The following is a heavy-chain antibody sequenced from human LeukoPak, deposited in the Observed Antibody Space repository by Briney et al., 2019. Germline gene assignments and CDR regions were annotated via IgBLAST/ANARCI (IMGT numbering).Heavy chain of an antibody. D-gene: IGHD6-19*01. V-gene: IGHV4-59*01. J-gene: IGHJ3*02. Sequence: SETLSLTCTVSGGSISTFYWTWIRQPPGKGLQYLGSVSHSRSANYNPSLKSRVTMSVETSKNQFSLKLTSVTAADTAVYYCAREGDLIAVPHDALDIWGPGTTVTVSS. CDR1: GGSISTFY. CDR2: VSHSRSA. CDR3: AREGDLIAVPHDALDI.